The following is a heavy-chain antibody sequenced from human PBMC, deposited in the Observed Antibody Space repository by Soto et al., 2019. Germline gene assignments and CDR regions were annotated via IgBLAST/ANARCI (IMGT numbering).Heavy chain of an antibody. J-gene: IGHJ4*02. D-gene: IGHD6-19*01. CDR1: GFNFDDYT. CDR3: AKDSTGSGWYSLDY. CDR2: ISWDGGST. V-gene: IGHV3-43*01. Sequence: GGSLRLSCAASGFNFDDYTMHWVRQAPGKGLEWVSLISWDGGSTYHADSVKGRFTISRDNSKNSLYLQMNSLRTEDTALYYCAKDSTGSGWYSLDYWGQGTLVTVSS.